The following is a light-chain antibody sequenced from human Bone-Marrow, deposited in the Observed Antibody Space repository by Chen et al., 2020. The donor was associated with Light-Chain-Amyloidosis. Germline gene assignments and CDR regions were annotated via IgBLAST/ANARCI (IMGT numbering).Light chain of an antibody. CDR2: VSN. CDR1: DSNFGKNH. CDR3: AAWDDSLTGPV. V-gene: IGLV1-47*01. Sequence: HSVLIQPPSVSGTPGQRVTISCSGGDSNFGKNHVYLYQQLPGMAPKLLIYVSNQRPSGVPDRFSASKSGLSASLAISGLRAEDEGTYYCAAWDDSLTGPVFGGGTKVTVL. J-gene: IGLJ2*01.